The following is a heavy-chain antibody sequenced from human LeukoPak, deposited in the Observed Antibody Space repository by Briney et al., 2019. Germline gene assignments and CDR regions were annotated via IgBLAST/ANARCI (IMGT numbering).Heavy chain of an antibody. V-gene: IGHV1-2*02. Sequence: ASVKVSCKASGYTFTGYYMHWVRQAPGQGLEWMGWINPNSGGTNYAQKFQGRVTMTRDTSISTAYMELSRLRSDDTAVYYCARPYKGGGDLPIYWYFDLWGRGTLVTVSS. CDR3: ARPYKGGGDLPIYWYFDL. CDR2: INPNSGGT. D-gene: IGHD2-21*02. CDR1: GYTFTGYY. J-gene: IGHJ2*01.